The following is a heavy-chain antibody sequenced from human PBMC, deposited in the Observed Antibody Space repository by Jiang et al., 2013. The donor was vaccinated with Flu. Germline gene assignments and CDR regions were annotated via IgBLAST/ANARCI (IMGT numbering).Heavy chain of an antibody. CDR1: GFTSVAML. Sequence: QPGRSLRLSCAASGFTSVAMLCTGSARLQARAGVVAVISYDGSNKYYADSVKGRFTISRDNSKNTLYLQMNSLRAEDTAVYYCARVDDTAMVTHYYYGMDVWGQGTTVTVSS. CDR3: ARVDDTAMVTHYYYGMDV. V-gene: IGHV3-30*04. D-gene: IGHD5-18*01. CDR2: ISYDGSNK. J-gene: IGHJ6*02.